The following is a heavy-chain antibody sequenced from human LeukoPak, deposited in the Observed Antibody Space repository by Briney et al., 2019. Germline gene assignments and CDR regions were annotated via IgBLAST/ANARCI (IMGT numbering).Heavy chain of an antibody. V-gene: IGHV3-74*01. J-gene: IGHJ6*02. Sequence: GGSQRLSCAASGFTFGSYWMHWVRQAPGKGLVWVSRINSDGSTTSYADSVKGRFTISRDNAKNTLYLQMNSLRAEDTAVYYCAREGVWRQQLVDYYYGMDVWGQGTTVTVSS. CDR1: GFTFGSYW. D-gene: IGHD6-13*01. CDR2: INSDGSTT. CDR3: AREGVWRQQLVDYYYGMDV.